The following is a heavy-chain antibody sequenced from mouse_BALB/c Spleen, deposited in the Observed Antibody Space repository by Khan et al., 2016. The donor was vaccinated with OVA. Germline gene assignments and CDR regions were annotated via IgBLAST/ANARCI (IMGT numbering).Heavy chain of an antibody. Sequence: VQLQQSGPGLVKPSQSLSLTCSVTGYSITSGYYWNWIRQFPGNKLEWMGYISYDGSNNYNPSLKNRISIIRDTSKNQFFLKLNSVTTEDTATYYCARGWLVKVDYWGQGTTLTVPS. CDR1: GYSITSGYY. CDR3: ARGWLVKVDY. D-gene: IGHD2-3*01. J-gene: IGHJ2*01. V-gene: IGHV3-6*02. CDR2: ISYDGSN.